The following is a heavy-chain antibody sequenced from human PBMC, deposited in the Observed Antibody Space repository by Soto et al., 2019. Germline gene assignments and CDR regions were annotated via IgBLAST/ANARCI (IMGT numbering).Heavy chain of an antibody. CDR3: ARSGCSGGSCYSYYFDY. D-gene: IGHD2-15*01. CDR2: ISAYNGNT. V-gene: IGHV1-18*01. Sequence: QVQLVQSGAEVKKPGASVKVSCKASGYTFTSYGISWVRQAPGQGLEWMGWISAYNGNTNYAKKLQGRVTMTTDTSTSTGYMELRSLRSDDTAVYSCARSGCSGGSCYSYYFDYWGQGTLVTVSS. CDR1: GYTFTSYG. J-gene: IGHJ4*02.